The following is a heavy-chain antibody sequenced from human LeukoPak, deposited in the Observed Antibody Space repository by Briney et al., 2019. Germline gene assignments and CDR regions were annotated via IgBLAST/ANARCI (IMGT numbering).Heavy chain of an antibody. D-gene: IGHD3-22*01. Sequence: ASVKVSCKASGGTFGSYTISWVRQAPGQGLEWMGRIIPILGIANYAQKFQGRVTITADKSTSTAYMELSSLRSEDTAVYYCASGVGYYDSSGYYYSPIECWGQGTLVTVSS. CDR2: IIPILGIA. CDR1: GGTFGSYT. J-gene: IGHJ4*02. V-gene: IGHV1-69*02. CDR3: ASGVGYYDSSGYYYSPIEC.